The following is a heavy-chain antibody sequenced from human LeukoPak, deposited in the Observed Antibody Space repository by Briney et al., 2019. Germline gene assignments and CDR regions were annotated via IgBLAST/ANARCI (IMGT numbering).Heavy chain of an antibody. J-gene: IGHJ6*03. Sequence: SVKASCKASGGTFSSYAISWVRQAPGQGLEWMGRIIPIFGTANYAQKFQGRVTITTDESTSTAYMELSSLRSEDTAVYYCARDGGTSGYDRVRRVAYYYYMDVWGKGTTVTVSS. CDR1: GGTFSSYA. CDR3: ARDGGTSGYDRVRRVAYYYYMDV. D-gene: IGHD5-12*01. CDR2: IIPIFGTA. V-gene: IGHV1-69*05.